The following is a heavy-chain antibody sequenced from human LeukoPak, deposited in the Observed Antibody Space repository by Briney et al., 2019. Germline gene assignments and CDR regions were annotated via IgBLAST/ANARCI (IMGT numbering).Heavy chain of an antibody. CDR2: INPSGGST. D-gene: IGHD3-22*01. J-gene: IGHJ3*02. Sequence: ASVKVSCKASGYTFTSYDINWVRQAPGQGLEWMGIINPSGGSTSYAQKFQGRVTMTRDTSTSTVYMELSSLRSEDTAVYYCATPGNYYDSSALLEVDIWGQGTMVTVSS. CDR3: ATPGNYYDSSALLEVDI. CDR1: GYTFTSYD. V-gene: IGHV1-46*03.